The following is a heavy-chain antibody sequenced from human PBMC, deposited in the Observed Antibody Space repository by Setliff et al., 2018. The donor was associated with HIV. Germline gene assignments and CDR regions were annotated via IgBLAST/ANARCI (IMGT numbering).Heavy chain of an antibody. CDR1: GGSINSYY. J-gene: IGHJ6*03. Sequence: ASETLSLTCTVSGGSINSYYWSWIRQPPGKRLEWIGYIHNSGSTNYNPSLKSRVTMSVDTSNNQFSLKLTSVTAADTAVYYCARGGPYGSGSYGRYYDYYYMDVWGKGTTVTVSS. D-gene: IGHD3-10*01. CDR2: IHNSGST. CDR3: ARGGPYGSGSYGRYYDYYYMDV. V-gene: IGHV4-59*01.